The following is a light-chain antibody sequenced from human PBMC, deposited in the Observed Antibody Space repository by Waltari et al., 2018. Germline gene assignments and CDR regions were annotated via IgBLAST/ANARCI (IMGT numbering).Light chain of an antibody. Sequence: DIQMTQSPSSLSAYVGDRVTITCRASENVKNYLNWFQQKPGEAPKLLIYKASTLQSGAPSRFSGSVSGTDYTFTISSLQSEDVATYYCQHNYGTPLTFGGGTKVEIK. CDR3: QHNYGTPLT. CDR1: ENVKNY. J-gene: IGKJ4*01. V-gene: IGKV1-39*01. CDR2: KAS.